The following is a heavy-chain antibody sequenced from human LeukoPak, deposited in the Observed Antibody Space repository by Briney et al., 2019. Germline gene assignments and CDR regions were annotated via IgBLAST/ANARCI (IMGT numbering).Heavy chain of an antibody. CDR2: IYYSGST. J-gene: IGHJ4*02. CDR3: ARGGNYYGSGTGD. CDR1: GGSISSSSYY. Sequence: SETLSLTCTVSGGSISSSSYYWGWIRQPPGKGLEWIGSIYYSGSTYYNPSLKSRVTISVDTSKNQFSLKLSSVTAADTAVYYCARGGNYYGSGTGDWGQGTLVTVSS. V-gene: IGHV4-39*07. D-gene: IGHD3-10*01.